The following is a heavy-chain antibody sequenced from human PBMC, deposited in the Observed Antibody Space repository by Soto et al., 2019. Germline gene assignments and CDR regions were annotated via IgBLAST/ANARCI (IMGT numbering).Heavy chain of an antibody. J-gene: IGHJ4*02. Sequence: VQLLESGGGLVQPGGSLRLSCAASGFTFSSYAMSWVRQAPGKGLEWVSNINSGGSTYYADSVKDRFTISRDNSKNTLYLQMNSLRAEDTAVYYCAKDWHSGSWTYFDYWGQGTLVTVSS. CDR1: GFTFSSYA. CDR3: AKDWHSGSWTYFDY. V-gene: IGHV3-23*01. CDR2: NINSGGST. D-gene: IGHD3-10*01.